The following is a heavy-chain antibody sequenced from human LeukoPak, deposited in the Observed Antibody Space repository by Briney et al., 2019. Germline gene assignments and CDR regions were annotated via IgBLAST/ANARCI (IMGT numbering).Heavy chain of an antibody. CDR3: ARQFDRNWDDAFDI. V-gene: IGHV4-30-4*08. CDR1: GGSISSGDYY. J-gene: IGHJ3*02. CDR2: IYYSGST. Sequence: SETLSLTCTVSGGSISSGDYYWSWIRQPPGKGLEWIGYIYYSGSTYYNPSLKSRVTISVDTSKNQFSLKLSSVTAADTAVYYCARQFDRNWDDAFDIWGQGTMVTVSS. D-gene: IGHD7-27*01.